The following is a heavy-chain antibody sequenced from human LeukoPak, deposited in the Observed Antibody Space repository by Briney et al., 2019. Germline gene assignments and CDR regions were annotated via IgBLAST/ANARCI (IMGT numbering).Heavy chain of an antibody. D-gene: IGHD3-3*01. J-gene: IGHJ4*02. CDR1: GFTFSSFS. V-gene: IGHV3-48*04. Sequence: GGSLRLSCAASGFTFSSFSMNWVRQAPGKRLEWVSYIRSSGTGTDYTGSVKGRFTISRDNAKNSLYLQMNSLRAEDTAVYYCAKNLAHYDFWSGFDYWGQGTLVTVSS. CDR2: IRSSGTGT. CDR3: AKNLAHYDFWSGFDY.